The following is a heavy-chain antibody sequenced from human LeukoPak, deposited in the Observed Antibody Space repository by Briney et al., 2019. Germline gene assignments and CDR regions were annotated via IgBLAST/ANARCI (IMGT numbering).Heavy chain of an antibody. CDR3: ATHRTNNYGSGQPFDF. CDR1: GGSIGTYY. V-gene: IGHV4-39*01. CDR2: IHYSGRT. Sequence: PSETLSLTCTVSGGSIGTYYWAWIRQPPGKGLEWIASIHYSGRTNYSPTLQSRVSISVDMSQNQFSLKVDSVTAADTAVYYCATHRTNNYGSGQPFDFWGQGTLVTVSS. D-gene: IGHD3-10*01. J-gene: IGHJ4*02.